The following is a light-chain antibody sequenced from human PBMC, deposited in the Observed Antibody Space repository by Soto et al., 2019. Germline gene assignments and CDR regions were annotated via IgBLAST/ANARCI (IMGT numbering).Light chain of an antibody. Sequence: DIQMTQSPSSLSASVGDRVTITCRASQSISSYLHWYQQKPGKAPKLLIYAASSLQSGVPSRLSGSGSGTDFTLTISSLQTGDFAHYYWQPSYSTPPTLGQGTRL. CDR2: AAS. CDR3: QPSYSTPPT. CDR1: QSISSY. J-gene: IGKJ1*01. V-gene: IGKV1-39*01.